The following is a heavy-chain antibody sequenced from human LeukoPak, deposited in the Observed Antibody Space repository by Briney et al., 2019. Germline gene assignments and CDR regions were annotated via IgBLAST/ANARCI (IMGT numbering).Heavy chain of an antibody. V-gene: IGHV3-23*01. CDR2: ISGSGGNK. J-gene: IGHJ4*02. CDR3: AKGGCGPDNFDY. Sequence: PGGSLRLSCAASGFTFSRYAMNWVRQAPGKGLEWVAAISGSGGNKYYADSVKGRFTISRDNSKNTLYLQMNSLRAEGTAVYNCAKGGCGPDNFDYWGQGTLVTVPS. D-gene: IGHD2-21*01. CDR1: GFTFSRYA.